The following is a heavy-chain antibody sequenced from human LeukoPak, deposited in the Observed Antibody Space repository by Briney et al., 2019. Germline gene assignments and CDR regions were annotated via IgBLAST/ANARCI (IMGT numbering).Heavy chain of an antibody. CDR2: ISGSGGNT. V-gene: IGHV3-23*01. D-gene: IGHD1-20*01. CDR3: ARVEYNWNDVVDY. J-gene: IGHJ4*02. CDR1: GFTFSSYG. Sequence: GGSLRLSCAASGFTFSSYGMSWVRQTPGKGLEWVSGISGSGGNTYYADSVKGRFTISRDNAKSTLYLQMNSLRAEDTAVYYCARVEYNWNDVVDYWGRGTLVTVSS.